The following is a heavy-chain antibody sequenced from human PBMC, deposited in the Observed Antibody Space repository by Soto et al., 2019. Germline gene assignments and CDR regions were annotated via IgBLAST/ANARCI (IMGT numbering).Heavy chain of an antibody. CDR2: INAGNGNT. V-gene: IGHV1-3*01. Sequence: ASVKVSCKACGYTFTSYAMHWVRQAPGQRLEWMGWINAGNGNTKYSQKFQGRVTITRDTSASTAYMELSSLRSEDTAVYYCARDGEYCSSTSCYPTNWFDPWGQGTLVTVSS. J-gene: IGHJ5*02. CDR3: ARDGEYCSSTSCYPTNWFDP. D-gene: IGHD2-2*01. CDR1: GYTFTSYA.